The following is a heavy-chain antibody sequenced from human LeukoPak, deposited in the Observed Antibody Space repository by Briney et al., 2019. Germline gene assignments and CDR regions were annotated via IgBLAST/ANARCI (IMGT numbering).Heavy chain of an antibody. CDR3: ARDRGDYDFWSGYYAQGPPFDY. D-gene: IGHD3-3*01. J-gene: IGHJ4*02. CDR2: ISAYNGNT. V-gene: IGHV1-18*04. CDR1: GYTFTSYY. Sequence: ASVKVSCKASGYTFTSYYMHWVRQAPGQGLEWMGWISAYNGNTNYAQKLRGRVTMTTDTSTSTAYMELRSLRSDDTAVYYCARDRGDYDFWSGYYAQGPPFDYWGQGTLVTVSS.